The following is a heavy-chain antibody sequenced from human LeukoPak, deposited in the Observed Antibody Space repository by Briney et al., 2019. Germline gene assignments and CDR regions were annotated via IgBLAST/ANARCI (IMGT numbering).Heavy chain of an antibody. CDR2: IDPSDSYT. J-gene: IGHJ4*02. CDR3: ARLGYSSSWYGVAESDY. CDR1: GYSFTSYW. D-gene: IGHD6-13*01. Sequence: GESLKISCKGSGYSFTSYWISWVRQMPGKGLEWMGRIDPSDSYTNYSPSFQGHVTISADKSISTAYLQWSSLKASDTAMYYCARLGYSSSWYGVAESDYWGQGTLVTVSP. V-gene: IGHV5-10-1*01.